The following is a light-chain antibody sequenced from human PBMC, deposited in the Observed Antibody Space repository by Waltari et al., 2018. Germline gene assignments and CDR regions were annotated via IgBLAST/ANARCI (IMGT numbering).Light chain of an antibody. CDR2: GAY. Sequence: EIVVTQSPATLSVSPGERVNLSCRASQNVGTSLAWYQQKPGQTPRLLIFGAYSRASGVPARFSGSGSGTDFTLAISSLQSEDFAVYYCQQYEDWPRHSFGGGTKVQIE. J-gene: IGKJ4*01. CDR3: QQYEDWPRHS. CDR1: QNVGTS. V-gene: IGKV3-15*01.